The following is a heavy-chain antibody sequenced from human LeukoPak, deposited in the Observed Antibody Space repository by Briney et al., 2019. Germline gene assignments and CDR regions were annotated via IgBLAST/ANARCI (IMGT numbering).Heavy chain of an antibody. V-gene: IGHV3-53*01. J-gene: IGHJ4*02. CDR3: ARRAGAYSHPYDY. D-gene: IGHD4/OR15-4a*01. Sequence: GGSLRLSCTVSGFTVSSNSMSWVRQAPGKGPEWVSFIYSDNTHYSDSVKGRFTISRDNSKNTLYLQMNSLRAEDTAVYYCARRAGAYSHPYDYWGQGTLVTVSS. CDR2: IYSDNT. CDR1: GFTVSSNS.